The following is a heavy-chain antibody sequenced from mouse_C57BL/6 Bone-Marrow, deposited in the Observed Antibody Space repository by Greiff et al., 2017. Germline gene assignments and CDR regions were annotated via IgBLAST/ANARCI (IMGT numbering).Heavy chain of an antibody. Sequence: VQLQESGPGLVQPSQSLSITCTVSGFSLTSYGVHWVRQSPGKGLEWLGVICRGGSTDYNAAFISRLSISKDNSKIQVFFKMNSRQDDDTAIYSCARRDGNYAMDYWGQGTSVTVSS. D-gene: IGHD2-1*01. V-gene: IGHV2-2*01. CDR2: ICRGGST. J-gene: IGHJ4*01. CDR3: ARRDGNYAMDY. CDR1: GFSLTSYG.